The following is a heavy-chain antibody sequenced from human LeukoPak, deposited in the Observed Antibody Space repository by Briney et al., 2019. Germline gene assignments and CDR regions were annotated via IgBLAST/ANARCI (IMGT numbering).Heavy chain of an antibody. D-gene: IGHD1-26*01. CDR1: GYTFTSYG. CDR3: ARTEETFSSGSYYLFDY. Sequence: ASVKVSCKASGYTFTSYGISWVRQAPGQGLEWMGWISAYNGNTNYAQKLQGRVTMTTDTSTSTAYMELRSLRSDDTAVYYCARTEETFSSGSYYLFDYWGQGTLVTVSS. V-gene: IGHV1-18*01. J-gene: IGHJ4*02. CDR2: ISAYNGNT.